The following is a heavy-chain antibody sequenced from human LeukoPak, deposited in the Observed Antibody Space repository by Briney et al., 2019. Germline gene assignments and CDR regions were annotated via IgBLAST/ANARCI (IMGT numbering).Heavy chain of an antibody. CDR1: GFPVSSNY. J-gene: IGHJ3*02. V-gene: IGHV3-53*01. Sequence: GGSLRLSCAASGFPVSSNYMSWVRQAPGKGLEWVSVIYSGGSTYYADSVKGRFTISRDNSKNTLYLQMNSLRAEDTAVYYCARDSSGSDAFDIWGQGTMVTVSS. D-gene: IGHD6-19*01. CDR3: ARDSSGSDAFDI. CDR2: IYSGGST.